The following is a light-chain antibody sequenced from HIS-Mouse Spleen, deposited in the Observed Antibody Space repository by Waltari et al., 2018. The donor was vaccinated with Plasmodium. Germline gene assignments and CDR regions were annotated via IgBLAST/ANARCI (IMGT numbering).Light chain of an antibody. J-gene: IGKJ5*01. Sequence: EIVLPQSTGTLSLSPGARATLTCTARPSVSSSYLAWYQQKPGQAPRLLTLGASSRATGIPDRLSGSESWTDFTLTISRLEPEDFAVYYCQQYGSSPITFGQGTRLESK. V-gene: IGKV3-20*01. CDR3: QQYGSSPIT. CDR2: GAS. CDR1: PSVSSSY.